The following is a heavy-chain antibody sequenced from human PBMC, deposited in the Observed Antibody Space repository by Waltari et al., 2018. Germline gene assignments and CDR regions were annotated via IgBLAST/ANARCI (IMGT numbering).Heavy chain of an antibody. CDR3: ARGTGTTDITSSDY. D-gene: IGHD1-7*01. CDR2: INPNSGGT. Sequence: QVQLVQSGAEVKKPGASVKVSCKASGYTFTGSYMHWVRQAPGQGLEWMGRINPNSGGTNDAQKVQGRVTMTRDTSSSTAYMELSRLRADDTAVYYCARGTGTTDITSSDYWGQGTLVTVSS. J-gene: IGHJ4*02. V-gene: IGHV1-2*06. CDR1: GYTFTGSY.